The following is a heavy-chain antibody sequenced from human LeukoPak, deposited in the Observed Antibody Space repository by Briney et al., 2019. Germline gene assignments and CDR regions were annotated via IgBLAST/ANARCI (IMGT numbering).Heavy chain of an antibody. CDR3: ARVSDQRGSDYYYYGMDV. D-gene: IGHD3-16*01. CDR2: ISAYNGNT. V-gene: IGHV1-18*01. Sequence: GESLKISCKASGYTFTSYGISWVRQAPGQGLEWMGWISAYNGNTNYAQKLQGRVTMTTDTPTSTAYMELRSLRSDDTAVYYCARVSDQRGSDYYYYGMDVWGQGTTVTVSS. J-gene: IGHJ6*02. CDR1: GYTFTSYG.